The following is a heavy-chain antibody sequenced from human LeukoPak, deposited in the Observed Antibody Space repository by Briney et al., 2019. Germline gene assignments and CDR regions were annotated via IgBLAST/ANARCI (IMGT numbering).Heavy chain of an antibody. CDR1: GGSISSSSKY. V-gene: IGHV4-39*07. CDR2: IYYNGDT. Sequence: SETLSLTCSVSGGSISSSSKYWGWIRQPPGKGLEWIGSIYYNGDTYYNPSLRSRVTISVDTSKNQFSLKLSSVTAADTAVYYCARDFGYSSGWANWFDPWGQGTLVTVSS. J-gene: IGHJ5*02. CDR3: ARDFGYSSGWANWFDP. D-gene: IGHD6-19*01.